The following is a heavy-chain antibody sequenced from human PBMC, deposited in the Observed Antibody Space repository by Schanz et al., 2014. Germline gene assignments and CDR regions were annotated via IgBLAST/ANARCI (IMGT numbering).Heavy chain of an antibody. D-gene: IGHD1-1*01. CDR1: GFTFSSYV. Sequence: EVQVVESGGGFVQPGGSLRLSRAASGFTFSSYVMNWVRQAPGRGLEWVSFISASGDSTSYADSVKGRFTISRDNXKHTPYLQTTSLRAEDTDMYSCARRVPYSFGLDAWGQGATVTVSS. CDR3: ARRVPYSFGLDA. CDR2: ISASGDST. J-gene: IGHJ6*02. V-gene: IGHV3-23*04.